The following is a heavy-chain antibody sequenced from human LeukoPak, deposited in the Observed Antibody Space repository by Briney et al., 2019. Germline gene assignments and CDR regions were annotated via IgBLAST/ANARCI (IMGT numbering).Heavy chain of an antibody. V-gene: IGHV4-34*01. D-gene: IGHD3-16*02. CDR2: INHSGST. Sequence: PSETLSLTCAVYGGSFSGYYWSWIRQPPGKGLEWIGEINHSGSTNYNPSLKSRVTISVDTSKNQFSLKLSSVTAADTAVYYCARGGHVWGSYLHPLGYWGQGTLVTVSS. J-gene: IGHJ4*02. CDR1: GGSFSGYY. CDR3: ARGGHVWGSYLHPLGY.